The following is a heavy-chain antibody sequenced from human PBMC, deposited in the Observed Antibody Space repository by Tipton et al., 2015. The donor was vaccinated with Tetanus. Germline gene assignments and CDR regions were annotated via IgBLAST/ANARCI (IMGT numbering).Heavy chain of an antibody. Sequence: TLSLTCAVYGGSFSGYYWSWIRQPPGKGLEWIGEINHSGSTNYNPSLKSRVTISVDTPKNQFSLKLSSVTAADTAVYYCARGFAEQWLAYENKYYFDYWGQGTLVTVSS. V-gene: IGHV4-34*01. J-gene: IGHJ4*02. CDR2: INHSGST. CDR3: ARGFAEQWLAYENKYYFDY. CDR1: GGSFSGYY. D-gene: IGHD6-19*01.